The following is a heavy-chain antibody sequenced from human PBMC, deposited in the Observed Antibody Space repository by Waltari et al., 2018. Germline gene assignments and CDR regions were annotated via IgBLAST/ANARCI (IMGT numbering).Heavy chain of an antibody. D-gene: IGHD3-3*01. Sequence: EVQLLESGGGLVQPGGSLRLSCAASGFTFSSYAMSWVRQAPGNGLEWVSSIRGNGGSTYYADSVKGRFTISRDNSKNTLYLQMTSLGAEDTAVYYCANVYDFWSGSTYAMDVWGQGTTVTVSS. CDR3: ANVYDFWSGSTYAMDV. V-gene: IGHV3-23*01. CDR1: GFTFSSYA. J-gene: IGHJ6*02. CDR2: IRGNGGST.